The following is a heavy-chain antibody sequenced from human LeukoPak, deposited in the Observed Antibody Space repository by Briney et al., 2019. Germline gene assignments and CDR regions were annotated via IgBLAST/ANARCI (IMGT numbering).Heavy chain of an antibody. V-gene: IGHV3-15*07. CDR1: GFSFSDAW. D-gene: IGHD3-22*01. CDR2: IRSKADGGTP. J-gene: IGHJ3*02. Sequence: GGSLRLSCAASGFSFSDAWMNWVRQAPGKGLEWVGHIRSKADGGTPDYIAPVKGRFTISRDNSKNTLYLQMNSLRAEDTAVYYCASGPWLSDYNDAFDIWGQGTMVTVSS. CDR3: ASGPWLSDYNDAFDI.